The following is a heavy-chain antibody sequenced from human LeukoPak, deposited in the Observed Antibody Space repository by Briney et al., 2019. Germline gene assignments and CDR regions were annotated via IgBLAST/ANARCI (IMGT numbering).Heavy chain of an antibody. CDR3: SRGLDSRKLGY. D-gene: IGHD3-22*01. CDR2: IHPSGTL. CDR1: GASFSSGDQY. Sequence: SETLSLTCSVSGASFSSGDQYWNWIRQSPGKGLEWIGSIHPSGTLYNNPSLESRVTMSMDTSKNQFSLNLNSVTAADTAVYFCSRGLDSRKLGYWGQGTLVTVSS. J-gene: IGHJ4*02. V-gene: IGHV4-31*03.